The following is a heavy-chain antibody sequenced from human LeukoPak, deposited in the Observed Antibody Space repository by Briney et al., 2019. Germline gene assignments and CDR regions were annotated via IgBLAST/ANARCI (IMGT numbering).Heavy chain of an antibody. D-gene: IGHD7-27*01. V-gene: IGHV3-7*01. CDR1: GFTFTIYW. J-gene: IGHJ4*02. CDR3: ARVRPGYFDY. Sequence: GGSLRLSCAASGFTFTIYWMGWVRQSPGEGLEWVANIKQDGSDKYYMDSVKGRFTISRDNAKNSLYLQTNSLRAEDTAVYYCARVRPGYFDYWGQGSPVTVSS. CDR2: IKQDGSDK.